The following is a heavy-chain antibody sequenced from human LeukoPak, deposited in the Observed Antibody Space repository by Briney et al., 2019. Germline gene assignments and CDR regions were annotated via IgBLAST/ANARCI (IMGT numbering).Heavy chain of an antibody. CDR3: AKQSGGSGTYYYY. D-gene: IGHD3-10*01. CDR2: MYSDGINK. J-gene: IGHJ4*02. Sequence: PGRSLRLSCVASGFTFSFYGIHWVRQAPGKGLEWVAVMYSDGINKYYADSVKGRFTVSRDNSKNTLYLQMNSLRAEDTAVYYCAKQSGGSGTYYYYWGQGTLVTVSS. V-gene: IGHV3-33*06. CDR1: GFTFSFYG.